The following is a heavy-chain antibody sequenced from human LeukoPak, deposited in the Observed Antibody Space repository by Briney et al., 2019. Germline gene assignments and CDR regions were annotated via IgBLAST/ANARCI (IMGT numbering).Heavy chain of an antibody. CDR2: IYYRKNT. CDR1: GGSISSSSAY. CDR3: ASPRGFSYGYFDD. Sequence: SDTLSLTCTVSGGSISSSSAYWGWIRQPPGKGLEWIGSIYYRKNTYYNPSLKSRVTISADTSTNQFSLTLGSVSATDTAVYYCASPRGFSYGYFDDWGQGTPVTVSS. V-gene: IGHV4-39*01. D-gene: IGHD5-18*01. J-gene: IGHJ4*02.